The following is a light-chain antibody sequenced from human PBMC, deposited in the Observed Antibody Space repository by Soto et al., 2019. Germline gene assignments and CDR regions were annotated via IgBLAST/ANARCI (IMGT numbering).Light chain of an antibody. CDR1: SSNFGSGYD. CDR2: GNN. CDR3: QTYDTSLSAYV. V-gene: IGLV1-40*01. Sequence: QAVVAQPPSVSGAPGQRVTISCTGSSSNFGSGYDVQWYQQLPGRAPKFLISGNNDRPSGLPDRFSASKSGTSASLAITGLQAEDDADYYCQTYDTSLSAYVFGTGTQLTVL. J-gene: IGLJ7*01.